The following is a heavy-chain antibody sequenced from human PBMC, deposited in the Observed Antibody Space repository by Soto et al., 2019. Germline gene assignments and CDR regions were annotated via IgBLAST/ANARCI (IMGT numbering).Heavy chain of an antibody. CDR2: ISNDGSIT. V-gene: IGHV3-74*01. CDR1: VSVLRDFW. J-gene: IGHJ4*02. Sequence: PGGSLRPSYEAAVSVLRDFWMHWVRQTPGTGLVWVSRISNDGSITNYADSVKGRFTISRDNAKNTLYLQMNSLRAEDTALYSCAKGSDTSGYYQLDYWGQGT. D-gene: IGHD3-22*01. CDR3: AKGSDTSGYYQLDY.